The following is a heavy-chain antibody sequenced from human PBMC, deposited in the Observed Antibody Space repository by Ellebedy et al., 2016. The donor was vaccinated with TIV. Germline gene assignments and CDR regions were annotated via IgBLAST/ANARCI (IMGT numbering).Heavy chain of an antibody. V-gene: IGHV3-7*04. CDR2: IKQDGSEK. CDR3: ARAGRPLDY. J-gene: IGHJ4*02. CDR1: GFSFSIYW. D-gene: IGHD3-10*01. Sequence: PGGSLRLSCAASGFSFSIYWMSWVRQAPGKGLECVANIKQDGSEKSYVDSVKGRFTISRDNAKNSLYLQMNSLRADDSAVYYCARAGRPLDYWGQGTLVTVSS.